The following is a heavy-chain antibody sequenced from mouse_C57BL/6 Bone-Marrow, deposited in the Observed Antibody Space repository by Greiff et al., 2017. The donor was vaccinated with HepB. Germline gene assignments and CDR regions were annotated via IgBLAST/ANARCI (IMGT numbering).Heavy chain of an antibody. CDR1: GFNIKDYY. J-gene: IGHJ3*01. D-gene: IGHD1-2*01. V-gene: IGHV14-2*01. CDR2: IDPEDGDT. CDR3: ARGTTASPPFAY. Sequence: VQLQQSGAELVKPGASVKLSCTASGFNIKDYYMHWVKQRTEQGLEWIGRIDPEDGDTKYAPKFQGKATITADKSSNTAYLQLSSLTSEDSAVYYCARGTTASPPFAYWGQGTLVTVSA.